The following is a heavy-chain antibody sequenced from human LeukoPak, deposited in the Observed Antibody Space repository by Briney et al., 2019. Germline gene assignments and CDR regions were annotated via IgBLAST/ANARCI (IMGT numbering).Heavy chain of an antibody. V-gene: IGHV4-30-2*01. Sequence: PSQTLSLTCAVSGGSISSGGYSWSWLRQPPGTGLEWLGYIYHSGSTYYNPSLKSRVTISVDRSKNQFSLKLSSVTAADTAVYYCARVASSDSSGYDYWGQGTLVTVSS. CDR2: IYHSGST. D-gene: IGHD3-22*01. CDR3: ARVASSDSSGYDY. J-gene: IGHJ4*02. CDR1: GGSISSGGYS.